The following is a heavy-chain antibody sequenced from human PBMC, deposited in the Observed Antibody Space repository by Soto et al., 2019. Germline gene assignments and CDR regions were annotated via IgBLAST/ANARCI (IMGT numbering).Heavy chain of an antibody. J-gene: IGHJ5*02. D-gene: IGHD2-15*01. CDR3: AIRHCSGGSCFDP. V-gene: IGHV1-46*03. CDR2: INPSGGST. CDR1: GYTFTSYY. Sequence: ASVKVSCKASGYTFTSYYMHWVRQAPGQGLEWMGIINPSGGSTSYAQKFQGRVTMTRDTSTSTVYMELSSLRSEDTAVYYCAIRHCSGGSCFDPWXQGTLVTVSS.